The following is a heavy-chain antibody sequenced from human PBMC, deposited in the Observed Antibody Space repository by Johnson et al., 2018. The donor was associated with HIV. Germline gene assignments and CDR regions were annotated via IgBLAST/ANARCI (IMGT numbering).Heavy chain of an antibody. V-gene: IGHV3-30*04. CDR2: ISYDGSNK. CDR1: GSTFRSYA. CDR3: ARDYGTPNLLRDFDWLGGAFDI. D-gene: IGHD3-9*01. Sequence: QVQLVESGGGVVQPGRSLRLSCADSGSTFRSYAMHWVRQAPGKGLEWVAVISYDGSNKFYADSVKGRFTISRDNSKNTLFLQVNSLRADDTAVYYCARDYGTPNLLRDFDWLGGAFDIWGQGTMVTVSS. J-gene: IGHJ3*02.